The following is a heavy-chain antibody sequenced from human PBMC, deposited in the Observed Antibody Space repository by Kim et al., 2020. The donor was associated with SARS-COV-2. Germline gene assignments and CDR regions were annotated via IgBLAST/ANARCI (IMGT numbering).Heavy chain of an antibody. CDR1: GFTFDDYA. V-gene: IGHV3-9*01. CDR3: AKEGMVASFDY. D-gene: IGHD5-12*01. CDR2: ISWNSGSI. Sequence: GGSLRLSCAASGFTFDDYAMHWVRQAPGKGLEWVSGISWNSGSIGYADSVKGRFTISRDNAKNSLYLQMNSLRAEDTALYYCAKEGMVASFDYWGQGTLVTVSS. J-gene: IGHJ4*02.